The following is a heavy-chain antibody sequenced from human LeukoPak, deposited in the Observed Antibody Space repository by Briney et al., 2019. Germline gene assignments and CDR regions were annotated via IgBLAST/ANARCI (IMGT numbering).Heavy chain of an antibody. D-gene: IGHD5-18*01. Sequence: SETLSLTCTVSGYSISSGYYWGWIRQPPGKGLEWIGSIYHSGSTYYNPSLKSRVTISVDTSKNQFSLKLSSVTAADTAVYYCARASFGYGWYYDYWGQGTLVTVSS. CDR2: IYHSGST. CDR3: ARASFGYGWYYDY. V-gene: IGHV4-38-2*02. CDR1: GYSISSGYY. J-gene: IGHJ4*02.